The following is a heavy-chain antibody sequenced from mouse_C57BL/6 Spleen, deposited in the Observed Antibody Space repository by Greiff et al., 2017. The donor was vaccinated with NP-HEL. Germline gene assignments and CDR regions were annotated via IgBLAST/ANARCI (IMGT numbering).Heavy chain of an antibody. CDR3: AETEFAD. V-gene: IGHV1-82*01. Sequence: QVQLQQSGPELVKPGASVKISCKASGYAFSSSWMNWVKQRPGKGLEWIGRIYPGDGDTNYNGKFKGKATLTADKSSSTAYMQLSSLTSEDSAVYFCAETEFADWGQGTLVTVST. J-gene: IGHJ3*01. CDR1: GYAFSSSW. CDR2: IYPGDGDT. D-gene: IGHD4-1*01.